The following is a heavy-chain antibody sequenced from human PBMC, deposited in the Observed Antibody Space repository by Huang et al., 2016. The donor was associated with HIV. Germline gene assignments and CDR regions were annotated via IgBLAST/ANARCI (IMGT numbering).Heavy chain of an antibody. Sequence: DVQLVESGGGLVKPGGSLRLSCAASGFTFSRYRMNWVRQAPGKGVEGVSSISSSSNYIYYADSVKGRFIISRDNADNSLFLQMNDLKVDDTALYYCARGPGTARSGIDFWGQGSLVIVSS. CDR3: ARGPGTARSGIDF. D-gene: IGHD1-7*01. V-gene: IGHV3-21*01. CDR2: ISSSSNYI. J-gene: IGHJ4*02. CDR1: GFTFSRYR.